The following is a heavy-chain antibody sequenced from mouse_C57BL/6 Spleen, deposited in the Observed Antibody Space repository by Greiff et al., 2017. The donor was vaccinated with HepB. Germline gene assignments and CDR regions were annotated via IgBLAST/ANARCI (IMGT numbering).Heavy chain of an antibody. Sequence: QVTLKVSGAELVRPGASVTLSCKASGYTFTDYEMHWVKQTPVHGLEWIGAIDPETGGTAYNQKFKGKAILTADKSSSTAFMVLRSLTSEDSAVYYCTRGDGNYFWYFYVWGTGTTVTVSS. CDR2: IDPETGGT. D-gene: IGHD2-1*01. J-gene: IGHJ1*03. V-gene: IGHV1-15*01. CDR3: TRGDGNYFWYFYV. CDR1: GYTFTDYE.